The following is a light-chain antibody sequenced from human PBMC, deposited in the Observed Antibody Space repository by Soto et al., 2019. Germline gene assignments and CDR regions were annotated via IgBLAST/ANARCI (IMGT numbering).Light chain of an antibody. V-gene: IGKV3-20*01. Sequence: EIVLTHSPGTLSLSPGERATLSCRASQSVSSTYLAWYQQKPGQAPRLLIYGASSRATGIPDRFSGSGSGTDFTLTISRLEPEDFAVYFCQQYDSSLYTFGQGTKLEIK. CDR3: QQYDSSLYT. CDR1: QSVSSTY. J-gene: IGKJ2*01. CDR2: GAS.